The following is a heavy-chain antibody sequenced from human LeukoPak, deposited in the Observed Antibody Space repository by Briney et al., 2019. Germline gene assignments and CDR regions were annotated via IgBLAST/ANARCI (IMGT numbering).Heavy chain of an antibody. CDR3: ARNSLVGGTYYYGMDV. V-gene: IGHV1-2*02. CDR2: INPNNGDT. Sequence: ASVKVSCKASGYTGYYMHWVRQAPGQGLEWMGWINPNNGDTNYAQKFQGRVTMTRDTSISTAYMELSRLTSDDTAVYYCARNSLVGGTYYYGMDVWGQGTTVTVSS. D-gene: IGHD1-26*01. CDR1: GYTGYY. J-gene: IGHJ6*02.